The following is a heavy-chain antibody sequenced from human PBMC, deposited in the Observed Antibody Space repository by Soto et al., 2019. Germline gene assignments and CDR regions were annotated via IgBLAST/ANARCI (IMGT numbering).Heavy chain of an antibody. V-gene: IGHV3-21*01. CDR3: ARDQGEPPSDYYYYMDV. CDR2: ISSSSSYI. CDR1: GFTFSSYS. Sequence: GGSLRLSCAASGFTFSSYSMNWVRQAPGKGLEWVSSISSSSSYIYYADSVKGRFTISRDNAKNSLYLQMNSLRAEDTAVYYCARDQGEPPSDYYYYMDVWGKGTTVTVSS. D-gene: IGHD3-16*01. J-gene: IGHJ6*03.